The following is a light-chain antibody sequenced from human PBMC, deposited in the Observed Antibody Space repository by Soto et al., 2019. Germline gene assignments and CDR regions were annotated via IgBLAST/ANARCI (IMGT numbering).Light chain of an antibody. J-gene: IGLJ3*02. V-gene: IGLV1-40*01. CDR2: GNS. Sequence: QSVLTQPPSVSGATGQRVTISCTGSSSNIGAGYDVHWYQQLPGTAPKLLIYGNSNRPSGVPDRFSGSKSGTSASLAITGLQAEDEADYHCQSYDSSLSGGVFGGGTQLTVL. CDR1: SSNIGAGYD. CDR3: QSYDSSLSGGV.